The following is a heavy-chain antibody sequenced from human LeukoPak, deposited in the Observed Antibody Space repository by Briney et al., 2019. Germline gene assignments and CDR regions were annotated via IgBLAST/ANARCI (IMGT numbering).Heavy chain of an antibody. CDR1: GGSISSYY. J-gene: IGHJ4*02. CDR3: ASSRYCRSTSCFNFDF. Sequence: PSETLSLTCTVSGGSISSYYWSWIRQPPGKGLEWIGYIYYSGSTYYNPSLKSRVTISVDTSKNQFSLKLTSVTAADTAVYYCASSRYCRSTSCFNFDFWGQGTLVTVSS. V-gene: IGHV4-59*04. CDR2: IYYSGST. D-gene: IGHD2-2*01.